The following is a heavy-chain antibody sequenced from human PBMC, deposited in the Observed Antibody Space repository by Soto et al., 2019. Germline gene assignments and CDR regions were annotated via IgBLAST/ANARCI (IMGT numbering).Heavy chain of an antibody. D-gene: IGHD1-26*01. CDR1: GFTFSKYW. J-gene: IGHJ4*02. V-gene: IGHV3-74*01. CDR2: INTDGSRT. Sequence: GGALRLSCAASGFTFSKYWMHWVRQAPWEGLVWVSSINTDGSRTWYADSVGGRFAMSRDNARNTVYLQMNSLRAEDTAVYYCGTTFEYWGQGTPVTVSS. CDR3: GTTFEY.